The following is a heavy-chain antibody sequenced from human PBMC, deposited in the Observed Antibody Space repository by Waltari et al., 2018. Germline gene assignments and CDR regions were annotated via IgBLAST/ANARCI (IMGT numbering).Heavy chain of an antibody. D-gene: IGHD1-26*01. Sequence: QVQLQESGPGLVKPSETLSLTCTVSGGSISSYYWSWIRQPPGKGLEWIGYIYYSGSTNDNPTLKSRVTISVDTSKNQFSLKLSSVTAADTAVYYCARARSGSPNFDHWGQGTLVTVSS. CDR3: ARARSGSPNFDH. V-gene: IGHV4-59*01. J-gene: IGHJ4*02. CDR2: IYYSGST. CDR1: GGSISSYY.